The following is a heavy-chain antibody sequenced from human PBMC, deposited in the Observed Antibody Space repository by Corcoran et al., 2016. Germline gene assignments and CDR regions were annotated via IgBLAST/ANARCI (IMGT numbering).Heavy chain of an antibody. CDR2: ITSGGSST. V-gene: IGHV3-23*04. D-gene: IGHD6-6*01. J-gene: IGHJ4*02. Sequence: EVQLVESGGGLVQPGGSLRLSCAASGFTFTNYAMSWVRQTPGKGLEWVSGITSGGSSTYYAYAVKGRFTISRDNSNNMLYLQMNSLRAEDTAIYYCAKEAIAARPPMGWGQGTLVTVSS. CDR3: AKEAIAARPPMG. CDR1: GFTFTNYA.